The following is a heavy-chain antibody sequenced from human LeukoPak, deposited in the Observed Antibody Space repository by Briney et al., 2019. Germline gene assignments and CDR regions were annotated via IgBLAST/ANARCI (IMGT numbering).Heavy chain of an antibody. CDR2: INCNNGER. J-gene: IGHJ3*02. CDR1: GYTFTGHY. V-gene: IGHV1-2*02. CDR3: ARVALVLNAYDM. Sequence: ASVKVSCKASGYTFTGHYMHWVRQAPGQGLEWMGWINCNNGERSSAQKFEGRVTLTRDASISTAYMELSRLASDDTAVYYCARVALVLNAYDMWCQGTMVTVSS. D-gene: IGHD3-10*01.